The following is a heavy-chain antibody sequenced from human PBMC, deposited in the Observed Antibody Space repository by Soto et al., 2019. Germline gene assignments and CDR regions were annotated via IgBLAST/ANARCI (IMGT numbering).Heavy chain of an antibody. V-gene: IGHV4-31*03. CDR2: IHYSGST. J-gene: IGHJ3*02. CDR1: GGSISSGGYY. D-gene: IGHD2-15*01. Sequence: SETLSLTCTVSGGSISSGGYYWSWVRQHPGKGLEWIGYIHYSGSTYYNPSLKSRVTISVDTSKNQFSLKLSSVTAADTAVYYCARGKYCSGGSCYRRGDAFDIWGQGTMVTVSS. CDR3: ARGKYCSGGSCYRRGDAFDI.